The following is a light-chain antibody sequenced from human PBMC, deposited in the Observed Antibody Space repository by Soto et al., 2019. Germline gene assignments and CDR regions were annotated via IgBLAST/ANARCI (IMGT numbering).Light chain of an antibody. CDR1: SSDVGGYNY. V-gene: IGLV2-14*01. CDR3: SSYTSSSTRV. CDR2: EVS. J-gene: IGLJ1*01. Sequence: QSGLTQPASGSGSPGQTITISCTGTSSDVGGYNYVSWYQQHPGKAPNLMIYEVSNRPSGVSNRFSGSKSGNTASLTISGLQAEDEADYYCSSYTSSSTRVFGTGTKATVL.